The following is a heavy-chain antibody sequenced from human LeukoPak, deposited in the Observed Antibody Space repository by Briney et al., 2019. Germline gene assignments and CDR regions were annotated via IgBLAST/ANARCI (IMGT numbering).Heavy chain of an antibody. D-gene: IGHD3-10*02. V-gene: IGHV3-48*03. J-gene: IGHJ6*04. CDR1: GFTFSSYE. Sequence: GGSLRLSCAASGFTFSSYEMNWVRQAPGKGLEWVSYISSSGSTIYYADSVKGRFTISRHNAKNSLYLQMNSLRAEDTAVYYCAELGITMIGGVWGNGTTVTISS. CDR3: AELGITMIGGV. CDR2: ISSSGSTI.